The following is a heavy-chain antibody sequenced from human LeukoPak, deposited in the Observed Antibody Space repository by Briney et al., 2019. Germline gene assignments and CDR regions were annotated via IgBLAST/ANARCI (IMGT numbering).Heavy chain of an antibody. D-gene: IGHD5-18*01. V-gene: IGHV3-7*01. CDR3: AREPRGYSYGL. J-gene: IGHJ4*02. CDR2: IKDDGSET. Sequence: GGSLRLSCAASRFTFSNYWMAWVRQAPGKGLEWVANIKDDGSETYYVASVKGRFTISRDNAKDSLYLQMNSPRAEDTAVYYCAREPRGYSYGLWGRGTLVTVSS. CDR1: RFTFSNYW.